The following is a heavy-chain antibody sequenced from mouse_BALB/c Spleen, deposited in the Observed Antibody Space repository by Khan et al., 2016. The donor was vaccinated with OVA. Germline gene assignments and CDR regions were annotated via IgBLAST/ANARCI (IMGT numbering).Heavy chain of an antibody. CDR3: SRRGADRAEWDYFDC. J-gene: IGHJ2*01. CDR1: GYTFTNYW. CDR2: TYPGGGYT. Sequence: QVQLKQSGAELVRPGTSVKMSCKAAGYTFTNYWIGWVKQRPGHGLEWIGDTYPGGGYTNYNEKFKGKATLTADTSSSTAYMQLSGLTSEDSAIFYCSRRGADRAEWDYFDCWGQGTTLTVSA. V-gene: IGHV1-63*02. D-gene: IGHD3-1*01.